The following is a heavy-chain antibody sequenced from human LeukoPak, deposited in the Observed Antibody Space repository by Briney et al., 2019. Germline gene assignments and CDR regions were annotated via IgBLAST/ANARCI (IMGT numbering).Heavy chain of an antibody. J-gene: IGHJ3*02. Sequence: ASVKVSCNVSGYTLTELSMHWVRQAPGKGLEWMGGSDPENGETIYTQKFQGRVTMTEDTFTDTAYMELSRLRPEDTAVYYCATATGLRMIVVGLDAFDIWGQGTMVTVSS. V-gene: IGHV1-24*01. CDR2: SDPENGET. D-gene: IGHD3-22*01. CDR1: GYTLTELS. CDR3: ATATGLRMIVVGLDAFDI.